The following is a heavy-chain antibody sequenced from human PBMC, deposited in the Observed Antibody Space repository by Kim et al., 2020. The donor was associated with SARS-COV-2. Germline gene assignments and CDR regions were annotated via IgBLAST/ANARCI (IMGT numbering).Heavy chain of an antibody. CDR2: IHSRGFT. D-gene: IGHD3-3*01. CDR1: GVSISDNY. CDR3: ARDPFRSSYDL. Sequence: SETLSLTCSVPGVSISDNYWTWIRQPAGKGLEWIGRIHSRGFTNYNPSLDRRVTMSIDTSKNQFSLKLTSVTAADTAVYYCARDPFRSSYDLWGQGTLVT. V-gene: IGHV4-4*07. J-gene: IGHJ1*01.